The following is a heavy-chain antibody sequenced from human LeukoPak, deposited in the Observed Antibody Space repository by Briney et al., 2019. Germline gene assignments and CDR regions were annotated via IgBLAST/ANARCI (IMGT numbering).Heavy chain of an antibody. D-gene: IGHD3-22*01. V-gene: IGHV3-23*01. CDR3: AKRGVVIRVILVGFHKEAYYFDS. CDR1: GITLSNYG. CDR2: ISDSGGST. Sequence: GGSLRLSCAVSGITLSNYGMSWVRQAPGKGPEWVAGISDSGGSTNYADSVKGRFTISRDNPKNTLYLQMNSLSAEDTAVYFCAKRGVVIRVILVGFHKEAYYFDSWGQGALVTVSS. J-gene: IGHJ4*02.